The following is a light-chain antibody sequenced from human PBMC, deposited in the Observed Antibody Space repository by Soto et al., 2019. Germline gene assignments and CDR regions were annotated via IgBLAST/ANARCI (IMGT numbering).Light chain of an antibody. CDR3: QQYNNWPRT. Sequence: EIVMTQSPATLSVSPGERATLSCRASQSVSSNLAWYQQKPGQAPRLLIYGASTRATGIPASFSGSGSGTEFTLTISSLQSEDFAVYYCQQYNNWPRTFGGGTKVDIK. J-gene: IGKJ4*01. V-gene: IGKV3-15*01. CDR2: GAS. CDR1: QSVSSN.